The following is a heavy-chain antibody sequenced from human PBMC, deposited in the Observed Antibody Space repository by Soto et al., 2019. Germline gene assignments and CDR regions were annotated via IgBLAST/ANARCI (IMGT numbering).Heavy chain of an antibody. CDR3: ARDKDRPELGGNYYYAVDV. CDR1: GGTFSNSA. J-gene: IGHJ6*02. V-gene: IGHV1-69*12. D-gene: IGHD3-3*02. Sequence: QVRLVQSGAEIQKPGSSMKVSCKASGGTFSNSAISWVRQAPGQGLEWVGGIIPVFRTPDYAQKFQGRVTITADESTSTAYMELSSLRSEDTAVYYCARDKDRPELGGNYYYAVDVWGQGTTVTVSS. CDR2: IIPVFRTP.